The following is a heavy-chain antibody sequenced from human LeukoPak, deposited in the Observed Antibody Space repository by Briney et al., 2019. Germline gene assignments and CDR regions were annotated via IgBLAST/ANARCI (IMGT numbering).Heavy chain of an antibody. CDR2: IYYSGST. CDR1: GGSISSSSYY. Sequence: PSETLSLTCTVSGGSISSSSYYWGWIRQPPGKGLEWIGSIYYSGSTYYNPSLKSRVTISVDTSKNQFSLKLSSVTAADTAVYYCATLDWELLGWYWGQGTLVTVSS. J-gene: IGHJ4*02. D-gene: IGHD1-26*01. V-gene: IGHV4-39*07. CDR3: ATLDWELLGWY.